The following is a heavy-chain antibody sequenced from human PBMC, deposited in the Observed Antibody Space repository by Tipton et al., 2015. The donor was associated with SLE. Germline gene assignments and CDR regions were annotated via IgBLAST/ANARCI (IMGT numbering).Heavy chain of an antibody. CDR1: GGSISSGYYY. CDR2: ISYTGST. Sequence: TLSLTCSVSGGSISSGYYYWGWVRQPPGKGLESIGSISYTGSTYYTLSLKSRVSISVDKSKNQFFLKLTSVTAADTALYYCARGEMDVFDIWGQGTVVSVSS. V-gene: IGHV4-39*07. J-gene: IGHJ3*02. CDR3: ARGEMDVFDI.